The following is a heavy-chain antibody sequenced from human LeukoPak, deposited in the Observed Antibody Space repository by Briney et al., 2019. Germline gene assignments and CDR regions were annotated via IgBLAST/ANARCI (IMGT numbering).Heavy chain of an antibody. Sequence: GGSLRLSCAASGFTFSSYSMNWVRQAPGKGLEWVSSISSSSSYIYYADSVKGRFTISRDNAKNSLYLQMNSLRAEDTAVYYCARDRIQLWSGFDYWGQGTLVTVSS. CDR2: ISSSSSYI. J-gene: IGHJ4*02. CDR3: ARDRIQLWSGFDY. V-gene: IGHV3-21*01. CDR1: GFTFSSYS. D-gene: IGHD5-18*01.